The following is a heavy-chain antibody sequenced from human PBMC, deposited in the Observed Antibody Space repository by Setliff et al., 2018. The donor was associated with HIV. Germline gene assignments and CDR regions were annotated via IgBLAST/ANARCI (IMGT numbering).Heavy chain of an antibody. CDR3: ARGRGYYYGSGSYFDY. CDR2: INHSGST. Sequence: SETLSLTCAVYGGSFSGYYWSWIRQPPGKGLERIGEINHSGSTNYNPSLKSRVTISVDTSKNQFSLKLSSVTAADTAVYYCARGRGYYYGSGSYFDYWGQGTLVTVSS. V-gene: IGHV4-34*01. D-gene: IGHD3-10*01. CDR1: GGSFSGYY. J-gene: IGHJ4*02.